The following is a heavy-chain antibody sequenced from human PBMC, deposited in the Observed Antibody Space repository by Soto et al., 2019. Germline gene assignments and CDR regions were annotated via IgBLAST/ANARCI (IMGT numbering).Heavy chain of an antibody. Sequence: EVQLLESGGDLVQLGGSLRLSCAASGFTFSSYAMRWVRQAPGKGLEWVSTVGGSGGNTYYAASVRGRFTISRDNSKNTLTLQMNSLRAEDTAIYYCAKASSYDNSGCFDYWGRGTLVSVSS. CDR1: GFTFSSYA. CDR3: AKASSYDNSGCFDY. D-gene: IGHD3-22*01. CDR2: VGGSGGNT. V-gene: IGHV3-23*01. J-gene: IGHJ4*02.